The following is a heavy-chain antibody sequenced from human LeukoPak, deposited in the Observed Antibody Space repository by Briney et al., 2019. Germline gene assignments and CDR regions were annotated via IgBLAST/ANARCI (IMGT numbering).Heavy chain of an antibody. J-gene: IGHJ6*03. CDR1: GFPFSTYG. CDR2: ISNGGTYI. Sequence: GGSLRLSCAASGFPFSTYGMNWVRQAPGKGLEWVSYISNGGTYIYYADSVRGRFTISRDNAKNSVFLLMNSLRAEDTAVYYCARGTDYYYMDVWGKGTPVTVSS. CDR3: ARGTDYYYMDV. D-gene: IGHD1-1*01. V-gene: IGHV3-21*05.